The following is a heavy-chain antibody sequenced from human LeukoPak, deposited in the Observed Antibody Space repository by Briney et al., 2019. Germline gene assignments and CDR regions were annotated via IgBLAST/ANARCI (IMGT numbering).Heavy chain of an antibody. CDR2: IYYSGST. V-gene: IGHV4-39*07. D-gene: IGHD3-22*01. Sequence: SETLSLTCTVSGGSISSSGYYWGWIRQSPGEGLEWIGNIYYSGSTYYNPSLKSRVTISVDTSKNQFSLKLSSVTAADTAVYYCARDWYDSSGYHSDYWGQGTLVTVSS. CDR1: GGSISSSGYY. CDR3: ARDWYDSSGYHSDY. J-gene: IGHJ4*02.